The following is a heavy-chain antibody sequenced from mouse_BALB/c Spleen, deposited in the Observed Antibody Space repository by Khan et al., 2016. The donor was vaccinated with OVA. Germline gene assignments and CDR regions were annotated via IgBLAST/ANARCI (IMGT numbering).Heavy chain of an antibody. CDR1: GYTFTNYW. D-gene: IGHD3-1*01. V-gene: IGHV1-63*02. CDR2: IFPGGGYT. CDR3: SRERAARDAWDYFDY. Sequence: VQLQQSGAELVRPGTSVKMSCKASGYTFTNYWIGWVKQRPGHGLEWIGDIFPGGGYTNYNEKFKGKATLTVDTSSSTAYMQLSSLTSEDSAVYYCSRERAARDAWDYFDYWGQGTPLTVSS. J-gene: IGHJ2*01.